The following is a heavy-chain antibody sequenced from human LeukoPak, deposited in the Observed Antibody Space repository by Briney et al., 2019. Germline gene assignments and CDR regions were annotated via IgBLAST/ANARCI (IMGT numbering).Heavy chain of an antibody. CDR2: ISNDGSNA. CDR1: GFTFFNYG. J-gene: IGHJ4*02. D-gene: IGHD3-10*01. V-gene: IGHV3-30-3*01. Sequence: PGGSLRLSCSASGFTFFNYGIHWVRQAPGEGLEWVAAISNDGSNAYYTDSVRGRFTISTDNSKNTVYLQMISLRAEDTAVYYCARDSRSGSASYYNPFLAHWGQGTLVTVSS. CDR3: ARDSRSGSASYYNPFLAH.